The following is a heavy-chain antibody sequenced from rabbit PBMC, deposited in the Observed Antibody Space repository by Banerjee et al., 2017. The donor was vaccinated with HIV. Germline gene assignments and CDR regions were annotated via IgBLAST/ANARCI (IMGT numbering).Heavy chain of an antibody. CDR2: IDLLFGTT. CDR3: VRGASGSGYYSL. Sequence: QQQLEESGGGLVKPGGTLTLTCKASGIDFSSDSYMCWVRQAPGKGLEWIGYIDLLFGTTYYANWVNGRFTISSHNAHNTLYLQLHSLTAADTATYFCVRGASGSGYYSLWGPGTLVTVS. V-gene: IGHV1S43*01. D-gene: IGHD1-1*01. CDR1: GIDFSSDSY. J-gene: IGHJ4*01.